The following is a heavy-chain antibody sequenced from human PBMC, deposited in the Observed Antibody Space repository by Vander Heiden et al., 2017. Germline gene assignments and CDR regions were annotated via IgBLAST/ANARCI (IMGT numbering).Heavy chain of an antibody. CDR3: ARTPNYYDSSGYKIPFDY. V-gene: IGHV4-34*01. CDR2: IKDSGST. D-gene: IGHD3-22*01. CDR1: GGSFSAYY. Sequence: QVQLQQWGAGLLKPSETLSLTCAVYGGSFSAYYWTWIRQSPGKGLEWIGEIKDSGSTNYNPSLKSRVTISVDTSKNQFSLKLSSVTAADTAVYYCARTPNYYDSSGYKIPFDYWGQGTLVTVSS. J-gene: IGHJ4*02.